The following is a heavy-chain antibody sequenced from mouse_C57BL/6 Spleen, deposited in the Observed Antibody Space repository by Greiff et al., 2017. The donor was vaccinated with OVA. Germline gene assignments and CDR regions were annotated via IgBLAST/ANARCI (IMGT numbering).Heavy chain of an antibody. J-gene: IGHJ3*01. V-gene: IGHV5-17*01. CDR2: ISSGSSTI. CDR1: GFTFSDYG. Sequence: EVQGVESGGGLVKPGGSLKLSCAASGFTFSDYGMHWVRQAPEKGLEWVAYISSGSSTIYYADTVKGRFTISRDNAKNTLFLQMTSLRSEDTAMYYCARPPHYEYDGAWFAYWGQGTLVTVSA. D-gene: IGHD2-4*01. CDR3: ARPPHYEYDGAWFAY.